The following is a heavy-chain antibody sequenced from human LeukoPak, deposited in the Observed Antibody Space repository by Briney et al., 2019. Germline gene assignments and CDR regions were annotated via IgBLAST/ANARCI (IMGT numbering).Heavy chain of an antibody. CDR1: GGTFSSYA. CDR2: IIPIFGTA. CDR3: ARAAGYCSSTSCYAPDNWFDP. D-gene: IGHD2-2*01. J-gene: IGHJ5*02. V-gene: IGHV1-69*13. Sequence: GASVKVSCKASGGTFSSYAISWVRQAPGQGLEWMGGIIPIFGTANYAQKFQGRVTITADESTSTAYMELSSLRSEDTAVYYCARAAGYCSSTSCYAPDNWFDPWGQGTLVTVSS.